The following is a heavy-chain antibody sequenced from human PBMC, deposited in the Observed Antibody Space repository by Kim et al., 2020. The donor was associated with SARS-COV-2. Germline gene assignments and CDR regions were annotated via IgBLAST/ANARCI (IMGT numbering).Heavy chain of an antibody. V-gene: IGHV4-59*13. D-gene: IGHD5-12*01. Sequence: SETLSLTCTVSGGSISSYYWSWIRQPPGKGLEWIGYIYYSGSTNYNPSLKSRVTISVDTSKNQFSLKLSSVTAADTAVYYCARTESISGYDSFYFDYWGQGTLVTVSS. CDR3: ARTESISGYDSFYFDY. CDR1: GGSISSYY. CDR2: IYYSGST. J-gene: IGHJ4*02.